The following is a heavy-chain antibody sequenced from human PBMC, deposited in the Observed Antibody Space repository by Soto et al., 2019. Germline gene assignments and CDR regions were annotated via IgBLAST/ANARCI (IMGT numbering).Heavy chain of an antibody. CDR3: AKDLRYCSSTSCYAGYYYGMDV. J-gene: IGHJ6*02. CDR2: ISGSGGST. D-gene: IGHD2-2*01. CDR1: GFTFSSYA. V-gene: IGHV3-23*01. Sequence: GGSLRFSCAASGFTFSSYAMSWVRQAPGKGLEWVSAISGSGGSTYYADSVKGRFTISRDNSKNTLYLQMNSLRAEDTAVYYCAKDLRYCSSTSCYAGYYYGMDVWGQGTTVTVSS.